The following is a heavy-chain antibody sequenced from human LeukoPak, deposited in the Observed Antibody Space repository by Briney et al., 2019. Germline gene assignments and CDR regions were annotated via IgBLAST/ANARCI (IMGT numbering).Heavy chain of an antibody. CDR2: IYYSGST. V-gene: IGHV4-59*12. CDR1: GGSISTYY. Sequence: PSETLSLTCTVFGGSISTYYWSWIRQPPGKGLEWVGYIYYSGSTNYNPSLKSRVTISVDTSKNQFSLKLSSVTAADTAVYYCARVNGVYYYYGMDVWGQGTTVTVSS. J-gene: IGHJ6*02. D-gene: IGHD1-1*01. CDR3: ARVNGVYYYYGMDV.